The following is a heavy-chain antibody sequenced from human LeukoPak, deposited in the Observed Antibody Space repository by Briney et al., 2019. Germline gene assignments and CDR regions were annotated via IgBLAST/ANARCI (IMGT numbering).Heavy chain of an antibody. Sequence: GGSLRLSCAASGFKFDDYGMSWVRQAPGKGLEWVCDINWNGAWTGYADSVKGRFTISRDNAKNSLYLQMNSLRAEDTALYYCAGYYYDSSRGFDLWGQGTMVTVSA. CDR2: INWNGAWT. V-gene: IGHV3-20*04. D-gene: IGHD3-22*01. J-gene: IGHJ5*02. CDR3: AGYYYDSSRGFDL. CDR1: GFKFDDYG.